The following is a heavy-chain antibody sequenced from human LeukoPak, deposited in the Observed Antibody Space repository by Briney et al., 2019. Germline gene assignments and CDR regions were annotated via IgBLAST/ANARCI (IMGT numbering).Heavy chain of an antibody. Sequence: GASVKVFCKASGRTFSGYYMHWVRQAPGQGLEWVGWNNPNSGGTNYVQKFQGRVTMTRDTSISTAYMELGRLLSGDTAVYYCARGKTMVYCGGDCYRFDNWGQGTLVTVSS. CDR2: NNPNSGGT. CDR3: ARGKTMVYCGGDCYRFDN. D-gene: IGHD2-21*02. J-gene: IGHJ4*02. V-gene: IGHV1-2*02. CDR1: GRTFSGYY.